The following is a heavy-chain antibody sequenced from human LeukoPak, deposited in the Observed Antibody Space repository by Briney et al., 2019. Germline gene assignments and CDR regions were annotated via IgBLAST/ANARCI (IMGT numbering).Heavy chain of an antibody. CDR3: AREIGGWEDIVVVPENGPENWFDP. CDR2: ISAYNGKT. V-gene: IGHV1-18*01. D-gene: IGHD2-2*01. J-gene: IGHJ5*02. CDR1: GYTFTSYG. Sequence: GASVKVSCKASGYTFTSYGISWVRQAPGQGLEWMGWISAYNGKTNYAQKLQGRVTMTPDTPTGTAYMELSSLRPDETAVYYCAREIGGWEDIVVVPENGPENWFDPWGQGTLVTVSS.